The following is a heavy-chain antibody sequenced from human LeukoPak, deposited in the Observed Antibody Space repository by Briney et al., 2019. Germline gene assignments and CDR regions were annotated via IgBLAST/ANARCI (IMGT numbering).Heavy chain of an antibody. D-gene: IGHD3-16*01. Sequence: PSETLPLTCTVSGGSITSYYWSWIRRPPGKGLEWIGYIYYSGSTNYNPSLKSRVTISVDTSKNQFSLRLSSVTGADTAVYYCARGWGYFDYWGQGTLVTVSS. J-gene: IGHJ4*02. CDR2: IYYSGST. V-gene: IGHV4-59*01. CDR3: ARGWGYFDY. CDR1: GGSITSYY.